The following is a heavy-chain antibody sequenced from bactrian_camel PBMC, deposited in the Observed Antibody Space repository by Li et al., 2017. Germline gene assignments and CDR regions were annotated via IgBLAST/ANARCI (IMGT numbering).Heavy chain of an antibody. CDR3: VNWGHNCGFY. J-gene: IGHJ4*01. D-gene: IGHD5*01. CDR1: GFTFSNCG. Sequence: HVQLVESGGGSVQAGGSLRLSCAASGFTFSNCGMSWVRQVPGKGLEWLSDVSQVGNIIYSDSVKGRFIISRDNAKNTLYLQLNSLKTEDSAMYYCVNWGHNCGFYWGQGTQVTVS. CDR2: VSQVGNI. V-gene: IGHV3S1*01.